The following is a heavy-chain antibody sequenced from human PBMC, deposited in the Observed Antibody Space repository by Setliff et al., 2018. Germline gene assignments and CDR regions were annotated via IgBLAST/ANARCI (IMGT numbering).Heavy chain of an antibody. J-gene: IGHJ4*02. Sequence: GASVKVSCKASGYTFSDYLIHWVRQAPGQGLEWMGWISPYAQKFQGRVTMTTDTSTSTAYMELTSLTSDDTALYYCVRGQGPRTVVAIPFDHWGQGTLVTVSS. CDR3: VRGQGPRTVVAIPFDH. CDR1: GYTFSDYL. D-gene: IGHD3-22*01. CDR2: ISPY. V-gene: IGHV1-18*04.